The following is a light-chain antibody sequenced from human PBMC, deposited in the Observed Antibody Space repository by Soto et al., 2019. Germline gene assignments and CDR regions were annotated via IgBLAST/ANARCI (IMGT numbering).Light chain of an antibody. V-gene: IGLV2-14*03. CDR1: SRDIGTYRY. CDR3: SSFTGSSTPVV. J-gene: IGLJ1*01. Sequence: QSALTQPASVSGSPGQSITVSCTGTSRDIGTYRYVAWYQHHPGKAPKLMIFDVSDRPSGVSDRFSGSKSGNTASLTISGLQADDEAYYYCSSFTGSSTPVVFGTGTKVTVL. CDR2: DVS.